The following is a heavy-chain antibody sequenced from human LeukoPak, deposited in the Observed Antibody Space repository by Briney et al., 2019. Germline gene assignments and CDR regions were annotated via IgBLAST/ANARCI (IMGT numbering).Heavy chain of an antibody. J-gene: IGHJ4*02. CDR2: INPNSGGT. Sequence: ASVKVSCKASGYTFTGYYMHWVRQAPGQGLEWMGRINPNSGGTNYAQKFQGRVTMTRDASISTAYMELSRLRSDDTAVYYCARGDVLRFLGGDYHFDYWGQGTLVTGSS. V-gene: IGHV1-2*06. CDR1: GYTFTGYY. D-gene: IGHD3-3*01. CDR3: ARGDVLRFLGGDYHFDY.